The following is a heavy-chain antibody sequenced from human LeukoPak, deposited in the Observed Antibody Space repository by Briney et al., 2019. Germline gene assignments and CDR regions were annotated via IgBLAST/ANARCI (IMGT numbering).Heavy chain of an antibody. CDR1: GYTFTGYY. Sequence: GASVKVSCKSSGYTFTGYYMHWVRQAPGQGLEWMRWINPNSGDTNYAQKFQGRVIMTRDTSISTGYMELSRLRSDDTAVYYCARQTAGYFDYWDQGTLVTVSS. D-gene: IGHD3-10*01. V-gene: IGHV1-2*02. J-gene: IGHJ4*02. CDR3: ARQTAGYFDY. CDR2: INPNSGDT.